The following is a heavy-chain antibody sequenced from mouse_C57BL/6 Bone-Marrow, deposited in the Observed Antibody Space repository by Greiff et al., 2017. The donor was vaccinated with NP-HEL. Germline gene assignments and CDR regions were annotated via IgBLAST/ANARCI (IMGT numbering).Heavy chain of an antibody. J-gene: IGHJ2*01. CDR1: GYTFTSYW. V-gene: IGHV1-64*01. CDR3: ARRPYYFDY. Sequence: VQLQQPGAELVKPGASVKLSCKASGYTFTSYWLHWVKQRPGQCLEWIGMIHPHSGSTNYNEKFKSKATLTVDKSSSTAYMQLSSLTSEDSAVYCCARRPYYFDYWGQGTTLTVSS. CDR2: IHPHSGST.